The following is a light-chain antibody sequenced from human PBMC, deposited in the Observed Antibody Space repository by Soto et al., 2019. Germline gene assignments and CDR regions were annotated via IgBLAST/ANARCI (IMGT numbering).Light chain of an antibody. CDR1: QSIGTK. Sequence: EIVMTQSPAALSVSPGERATLSCRASQSIGTKIGWYQQKPGQAPRLLIFGASSRATGIPARFSGSGSGTEFTLAISSLQAEDCAVYYCQQYNEWPRTFCQGTKVEIQ. CDR2: GAS. V-gene: IGKV3-15*01. CDR3: QQYNEWPRT. J-gene: IGKJ1*01.